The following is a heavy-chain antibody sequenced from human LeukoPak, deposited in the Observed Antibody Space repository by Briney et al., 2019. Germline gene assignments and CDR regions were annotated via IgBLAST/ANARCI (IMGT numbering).Heavy chain of an antibody. J-gene: IGHJ5*02. CDR2: IRSSSSYI. CDR3: ARDRNYGSGSYSP. D-gene: IGHD3-10*01. V-gene: IGHV3-21*01. Sequence: GSLRLSCAASGFTFSSYSMNWVRQAPGKGLEWVSSIRSSSSYIYYADSVKGRFTISRDNAKNSLYLQMNSLRAEDTAVYYCARDRNYGSGSYSPWGQGTLVTVSS. CDR1: GFTFSSYS.